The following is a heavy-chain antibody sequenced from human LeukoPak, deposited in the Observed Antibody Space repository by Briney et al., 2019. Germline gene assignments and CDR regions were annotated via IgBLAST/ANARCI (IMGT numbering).Heavy chain of an antibody. Sequence: ASVKVSCQASGYTFTGYYMHWVRQAPGQGLEWMGWINPNSGGTNYAQKFQGRVTMTRDTSISTAYMELSRLRSDDTAVYYCASSNSYSSGWYHVWGKGTTVTVSS. D-gene: IGHD6-19*01. CDR3: ASSNSYSSGWYHV. CDR2: INPNSGGT. CDR1: GYTFTGYY. V-gene: IGHV1-2*02. J-gene: IGHJ6*04.